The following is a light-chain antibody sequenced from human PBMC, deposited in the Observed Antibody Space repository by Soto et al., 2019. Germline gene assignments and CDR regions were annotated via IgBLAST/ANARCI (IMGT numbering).Light chain of an antibody. CDR1: QSISSW. Sequence: DIQMTQSPSSLSASVVDRVTITCRASQSISSWLAWYQQKPGKAPKLLIYDASSLESGVPSRFSGSGSGTEFTLTISSLQPDDFATYYCQQYNSYWTFGQGTKVDTK. V-gene: IGKV1-5*01. J-gene: IGKJ1*01. CDR3: QQYNSYWT. CDR2: DAS.